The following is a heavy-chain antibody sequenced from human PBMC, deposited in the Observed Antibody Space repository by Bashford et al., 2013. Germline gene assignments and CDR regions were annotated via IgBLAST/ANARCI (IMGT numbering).Heavy chain of an antibody. Sequence: GGTYYNPSLKSRVTISMDRSKNQFSLNLTSLTAADTAFYYCARGGGATFAYWTQGTLVTVSS. CDR3: ARGGGATFAY. V-gene: IGHV4-30-2*01. CDR2: GGT. D-gene: IGHD2-15*01. J-gene: IGHJ4*02.